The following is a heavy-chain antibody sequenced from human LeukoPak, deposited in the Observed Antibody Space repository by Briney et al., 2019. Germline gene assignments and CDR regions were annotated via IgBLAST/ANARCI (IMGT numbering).Heavy chain of an antibody. CDR3: ARVGPPGNQGFFDY. CDR1: GVIFNNFA. Sequence: PGGSLRLSCAPSGVIFNNFAFHWVRQAPGKGLEWIAAVSYDGSNKYYADSVRGRLTISRDNSKNTLYLQMNSLRAEDTAVYYRARVGPPGNQGFFDYWGQGTLVTVSS. J-gene: IGHJ4*02. V-gene: IGHV3-30-3*01. CDR2: VSYDGSNK. D-gene: IGHD1-14*01.